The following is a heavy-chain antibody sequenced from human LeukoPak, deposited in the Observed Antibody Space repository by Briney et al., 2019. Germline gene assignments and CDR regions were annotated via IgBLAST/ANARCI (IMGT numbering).Heavy chain of an antibody. CDR2: ISYDGSNK. CDR3: AKDLGGGMVVVVGFDY. D-gene: IGHD3-22*01. J-gene: IGHJ4*02. Sequence: GGSLRLSCAASGFTFSSYGMHWVRQAPGKGLEWVAVISYDGSNKYYADSVKGRFTISRDNSKNTLYLQMNSLRAEDTAVYYCAKDLGGGMVVVVGFDYWGQGTLVTVSS. V-gene: IGHV3-30*18. CDR1: GFTFSSYG.